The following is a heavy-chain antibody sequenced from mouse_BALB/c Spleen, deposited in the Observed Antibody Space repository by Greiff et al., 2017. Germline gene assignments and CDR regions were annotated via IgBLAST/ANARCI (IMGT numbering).Heavy chain of an antibody. V-gene: IGHV2-9-2*01. CDR1: GFSLTSYD. J-gene: IGHJ1*01. CDR3: VRIYYGNFYWYFDV. Sequence: VQLQESGPGLVAPSQSLSITCTVSGFSLTSYDISWIRQPPGKGLEWLGVIWTGGGTNYNSAFMSRLSISKDNSKSQVFLKMNSLQTDDTAIYYCVRIYYGNFYWYFDVWGAGTTVTVSS. CDR2: IWTGGGT. D-gene: IGHD2-1*01.